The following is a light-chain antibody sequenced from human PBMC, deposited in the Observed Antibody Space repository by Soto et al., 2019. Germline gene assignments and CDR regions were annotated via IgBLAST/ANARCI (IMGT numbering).Light chain of an antibody. J-gene: IGLJ1*01. Sequence: QSVPTQPRSVSGSPGQSVTISCTGTSSDVGGYNFVSWYQQHPGKAPKFMIYDVSKRPSGVPDRFSGSKSGNTASLTISGLQAEDEADYYCCSYAGSYTLVFGTGTKVTVL. CDR2: DVS. CDR3: CSYAGSYTLV. CDR1: SSDVGGYNF. V-gene: IGLV2-11*01.